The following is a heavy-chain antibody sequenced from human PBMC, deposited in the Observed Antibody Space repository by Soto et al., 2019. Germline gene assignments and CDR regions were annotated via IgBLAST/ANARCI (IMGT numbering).Heavy chain of an antibody. CDR2: IYPGDSDT. D-gene: IGHD1-7*01. CDR1: GYSFTSYW. V-gene: IGHV5-51*01. CDR3: ARSSITGTTNRYYYGMDV. J-gene: IGHJ6*02. Sequence: ESLKISCKGSGYSFTSYWIGWVRQMPGKGLEWMGIIYPGDSDTRYSPSFQGQVTISADKSISTAYLQWSSLKASDTAMYYCARSSITGTTNRYYYGMDVWGQGTTVTVSS.